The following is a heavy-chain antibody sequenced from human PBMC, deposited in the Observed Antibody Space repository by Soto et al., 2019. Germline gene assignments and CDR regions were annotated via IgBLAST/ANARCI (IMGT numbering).Heavy chain of an antibody. D-gene: IGHD6-6*01. CDR1: GGSISSSSYY. CDR2: INHSGNT. Sequence: PSETLSLTCTVSGGSISSSSYYWGWIRQPPGKGLEWIGSINHSGNTNYNPSLQSRVTISVDASKNQFSLKLSSVTAADTAVYYCARGGQLGYYYMDVWGKGTTVTVSS. J-gene: IGHJ6*03. CDR3: ARGGQLGYYYMDV. V-gene: IGHV4-39*07.